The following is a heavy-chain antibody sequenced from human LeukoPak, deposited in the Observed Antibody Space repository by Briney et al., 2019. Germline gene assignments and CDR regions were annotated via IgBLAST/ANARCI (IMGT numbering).Heavy chain of an antibody. Sequence: GGSLRLSCAASGFALSSHWMTWVRQVPGRGPEWVANVNRDGSETYYLDSVKGRFTISKDNAKNSLYLQMNSLRAEDTAVYYCAKGFRTKWGFYYYYGMDVWGQGTTVTVSS. V-gene: IGHV3-7*01. CDR1: GFALSSHW. J-gene: IGHJ6*02. CDR3: AKGFRTKWGFYYYYGMDV. D-gene: IGHD7-27*01. CDR2: VNRDGSET.